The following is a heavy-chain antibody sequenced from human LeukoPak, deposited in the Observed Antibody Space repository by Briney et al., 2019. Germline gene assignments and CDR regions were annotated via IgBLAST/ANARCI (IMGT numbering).Heavy chain of an antibody. Sequence: PSVNVSCTPSGYTFTSYGIRWVRPAPGQGLEWMGWISAYNGNTNYAQKLQGRVTMTTDTSTSTAYMELRCLRSDDTAVYYCASDNLADYWGQGTLVTVSS. CDR2: ISAYNGNT. CDR3: ASDNLADY. CDR1: GYTFTSYG. D-gene: IGHD3-16*01. J-gene: IGHJ4*02. V-gene: IGHV1-18*01.